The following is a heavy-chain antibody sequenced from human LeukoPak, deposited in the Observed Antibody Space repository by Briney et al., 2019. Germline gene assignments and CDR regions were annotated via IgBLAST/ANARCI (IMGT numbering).Heavy chain of an antibody. D-gene: IGHD2-8*01. CDR1: GFAFSSYA. Sequence: GGSLRLSCAASGFAFSSYAMRWVRQAPGKGLEWVSSISGSGDRRDSADSVKGRFTISRDNSKNTLYLEMYSPRAEDTAVYYCAKDRGHCTNGVCHNYYYMDVWGKGTTVTVSS. CDR3: AKDRGHCTNGVCHNYYYMDV. J-gene: IGHJ6*03. CDR2: ISGSGDRR. V-gene: IGHV3-23*01.